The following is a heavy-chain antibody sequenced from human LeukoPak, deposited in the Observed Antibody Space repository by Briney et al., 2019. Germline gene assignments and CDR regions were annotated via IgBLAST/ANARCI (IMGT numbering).Heavy chain of an antibody. V-gene: IGHV3-30-3*01. Sequence: PGRSLRLSCAASGFTSSTFAMHWVRQAPGKGLQWVALISYDSTNIQYADSVRGRFTISRDNSKNTLYLQMNSLRAEDTAVYYCARDLPPLDYWGQGTLVTVSS. CDR2: ISYDSTNI. CDR1: GFTSSTFA. CDR3: ARDLPPLDY. J-gene: IGHJ4*02.